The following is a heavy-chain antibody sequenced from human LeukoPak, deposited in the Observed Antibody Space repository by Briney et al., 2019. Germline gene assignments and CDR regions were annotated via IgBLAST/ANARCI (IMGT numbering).Heavy chain of an antibody. Sequence: SVNVSCKASGGTFSSYAISWVRQAPGQGLEWMGGIIPIFGTANYAQKFQGRVTMTRDTSTSTVYMELSSLRSDDTAVYYCARTAARRFDYWGQGTLVTVSS. CDR3: ARTAARRFDY. CDR2: IIPIFGTA. D-gene: IGHD6-6*01. J-gene: IGHJ4*02. V-gene: IGHV1-69*05. CDR1: GGTFSSYA.